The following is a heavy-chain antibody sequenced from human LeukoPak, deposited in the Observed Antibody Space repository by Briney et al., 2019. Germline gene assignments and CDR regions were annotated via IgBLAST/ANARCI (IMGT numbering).Heavy chain of an antibody. CDR3: ARGAIFGVVTIWFDP. CDR1: GYSFTSHA. Sequence: ASVKVSCKGSGYSFTSHAINWVRQAPGQGLEWMGWINPNSGGTNYAQKFQGRVTMTRDTSISTAYMELSRLRADDTAVYYCARGAIFGVVTIWFDPWGQGTLVTVSS. D-gene: IGHD3-3*01. V-gene: IGHV1-2*02. J-gene: IGHJ5*02. CDR2: INPNSGGT.